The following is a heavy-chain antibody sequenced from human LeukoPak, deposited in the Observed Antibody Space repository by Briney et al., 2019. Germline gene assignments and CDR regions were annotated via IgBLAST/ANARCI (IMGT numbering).Heavy chain of an antibody. J-gene: IGHJ4*02. CDR1: GFTFSDYY. V-gene: IGHV3-11*01. CDR2: ISSSGSSI. CDR3: ARGRRDGYNYVNY. Sequence: GGSLRLSCAASGFTFSDYYMRWIRQAPGKGLEWVSYISSSGSSIYYADSVSGRFTISRDNAKNSLYLQMNSLRAEDTAVYYCARGRRDGYNYVNYWGQGTLVTVSS. D-gene: IGHD5-24*01.